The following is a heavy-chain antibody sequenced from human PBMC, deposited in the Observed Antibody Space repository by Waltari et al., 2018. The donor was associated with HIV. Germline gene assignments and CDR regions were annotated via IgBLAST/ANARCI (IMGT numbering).Heavy chain of an antibody. Sequence: QVPLSQSGAELRNPGALATVSCQDSGYTFRKYGITWVRQAPGQGLEWMGWISGYNGDTKYAQKVRGRVTMTTDTSTSTAYLEMGSLRFDDTAVYYCARDHYYGSSGYYSDYWGQGTLVTVSS. J-gene: IGHJ4*02. D-gene: IGHD3-22*01. CDR3: ARDHYYGSSGYYSDY. CDR1: GYTFRKYG. V-gene: IGHV1-18*01. CDR2: ISGYNGDT.